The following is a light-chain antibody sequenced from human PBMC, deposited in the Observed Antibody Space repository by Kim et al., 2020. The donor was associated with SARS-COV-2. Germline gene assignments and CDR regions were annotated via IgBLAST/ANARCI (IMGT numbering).Light chain of an antibody. CDR1: NIGSKN. Sequence: VALGQTARITCGGNNIGSKNVHWYQQKPGQAPVLVIYRDSNRPSGIPERFSGSNSGNTATLTISRAQAGDEADYYCQVWDSSNYVFGTGTKVTV. CDR2: RDS. CDR3: QVWDSSNYV. V-gene: IGLV3-9*01. J-gene: IGLJ1*01.